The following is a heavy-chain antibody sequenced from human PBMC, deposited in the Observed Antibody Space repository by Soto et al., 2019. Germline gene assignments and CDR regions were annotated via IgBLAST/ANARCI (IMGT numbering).Heavy chain of an antibody. D-gene: IGHD5-18*01. V-gene: IGHV2-70*04. CDR3: ARGYGVRKESLDY. J-gene: IGHJ4*02. CDR2: IDWDDDK. Sequence: SGPALVNPRQTLTLTCTFSGFSLSTSGMRVSWIRQPPGKALEWLAHIDWDDDKFYSTSLKTRLTISKDTSKNQVVLTVTNMDPVDTAXYYCARGYGVRKESLDYWGQGTLVTVSS. CDR1: GFSLSTSGMR.